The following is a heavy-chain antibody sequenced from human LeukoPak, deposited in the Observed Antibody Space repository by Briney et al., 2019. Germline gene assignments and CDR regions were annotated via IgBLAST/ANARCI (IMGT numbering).Heavy chain of an antibody. Sequence: GSLRLSCAASGFTFSSYAMGWVRQAPGKGLEWVSAISGSGANTYYADSVKGRFTISRDNAKNSLYLQMNSLRAEDTAVYYCARDDYGDYGLPYWGQGTLVTVSS. CDR1: GFTFSSYA. J-gene: IGHJ4*02. D-gene: IGHD4-17*01. V-gene: IGHV3-23*01. CDR2: ISGSGANT. CDR3: ARDDYGDYGLPY.